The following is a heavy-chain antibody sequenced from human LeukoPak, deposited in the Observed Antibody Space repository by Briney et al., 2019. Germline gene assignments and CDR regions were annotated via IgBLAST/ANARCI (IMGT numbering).Heavy chain of an antibody. V-gene: IGHV4-59*01. J-gene: IGHJ4*02. CDR3: ARGGWSQDY. Sequence: SETLSLTCTVSGGSINNNYWSWFRQSPGKGLEWIGYIYYNGNTNYNASLESRVTISVDTSKNQIHLRLSSVTAADTAVYYCARGGWSQDYWDQGTLVTVSS. D-gene: IGHD6-19*01. CDR2: IYYNGNT. CDR1: GGSINNNY.